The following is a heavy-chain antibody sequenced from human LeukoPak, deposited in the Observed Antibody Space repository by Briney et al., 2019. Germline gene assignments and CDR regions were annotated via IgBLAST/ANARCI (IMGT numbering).Heavy chain of an antibody. V-gene: IGHV3-21*01. CDR3: ATSPLYSSGCFDY. Sequence: GGSLRLSCAASGFTFSSYSMNWVRQAPGKGLEWVSSISSSSSYIYYADSVKGRFTISRDNAKNSLYLQMNSLRAEDTAVYYCATSPLYSSGCFDYWGQGTLVTVSS. CDR2: ISSSSSYI. D-gene: IGHD6-19*01. CDR1: GFTFSSYS. J-gene: IGHJ4*02.